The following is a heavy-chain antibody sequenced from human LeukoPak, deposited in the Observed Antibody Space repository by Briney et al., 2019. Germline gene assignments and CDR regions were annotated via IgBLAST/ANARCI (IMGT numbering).Heavy chain of an antibody. J-gene: IGHJ4*02. CDR1: GFTFSSYA. D-gene: IGHD1-26*01. V-gene: IGHV3-30*14. CDR3: ARFSGSYYVYFDY. CDR2: ISYDGSNK. Sequence: PGGSLRLSCAASGFTFSSYAMHWVRQAPGKGLEWVAVISYDGSNKYYADSVKGRFTISRDNSKNTLYLQMNSLRAEDTAVYYCARFSGSYYVYFDYWGQGTLVTVSS.